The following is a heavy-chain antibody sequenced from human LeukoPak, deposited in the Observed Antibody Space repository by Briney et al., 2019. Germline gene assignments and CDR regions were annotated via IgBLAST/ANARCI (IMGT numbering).Heavy chain of an antibody. J-gene: IGHJ3*02. CDR1: GYSISSGYY. CDR3: ARISLAYRSSTSCYGFDI. V-gene: IGHV4-38-2*02. Sequence: SETLSLTCTVSGYSISSGYYWGWIRQPPGKGLEWIGSIYHSGSTYYNPSLKSRVSISVDTSKNQFSLKLSSVTAADTAVYYCARISLAYRSSTSCYGFDIWGRGTMVTVSS. D-gene: IGHD2-2*01. CDR2: IYHSGST.